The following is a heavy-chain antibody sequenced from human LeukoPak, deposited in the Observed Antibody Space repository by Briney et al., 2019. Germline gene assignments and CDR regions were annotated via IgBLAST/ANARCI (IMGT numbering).Heavy chain of an antibody. D-gene: IGHD5-24*01. CDR1: GGSVNSNSYH. V-gene: IGHV4-31*03. Sequence: SETLSLTCTVSGGSVNSNSYHWTWIRQHPGKGLECIGYIYYSGYTYYNPSLRSRVTISVDTSKSQFSLKLSSVTAADTAVYYCARGLRDAYNYANYFDYWGQGTLVTVSS. J-gene: IGHJ4*02. CDR3: ARGLRDAYNYANYFDY. CDR2: IYYSGYT.